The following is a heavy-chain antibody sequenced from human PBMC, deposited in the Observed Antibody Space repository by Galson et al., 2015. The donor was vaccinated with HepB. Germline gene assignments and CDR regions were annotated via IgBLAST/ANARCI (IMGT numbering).Heavy chain of an antibody. CDR2: IIPIFGTA. Sequence: SVKVSCKASGGTFSSYAISWVRQAPGQGLEWMGGIIPIFGTANYARKFQGRVTITADESTSTAYMELSSLKSEDTAVYYCARHGLVLWAFDYWGQGTLVTVSS. V-gene: IGHV1-69*13. D-gene: IGHD3-22*01. CDR1: GGTFSSYA. CDR3: ARHGLVLWAFDY. J-gene: IGHJ4*02.